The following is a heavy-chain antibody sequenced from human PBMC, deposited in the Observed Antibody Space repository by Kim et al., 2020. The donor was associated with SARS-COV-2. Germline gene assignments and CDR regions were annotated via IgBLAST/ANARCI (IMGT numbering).Heavy chain of an antibody. CDR3: ARVDYGGNFGRWAFDY. V-gene: IGHV4-39*01. J-gene: IGHJ4*02. Sequence: SLKSRVTISADTSKNQFSLKLSSVTAADTAVYYCARVDYGGNFGRWAFDYWGQGTLVTVSS. D-gene: IGHD4-17*01.